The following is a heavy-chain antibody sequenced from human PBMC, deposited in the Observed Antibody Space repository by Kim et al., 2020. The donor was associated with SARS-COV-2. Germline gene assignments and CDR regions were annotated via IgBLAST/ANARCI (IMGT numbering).Heavy chain of an antibody. CDR3: AKAAGKYPEYNWFDP. V-gene: IGHV3-23*01. CDR1: GFTFSSFA. D-gene: IGHD2-2*01. CDR2: VSGSGSAT. Sequence: GGSLRLSCATSGFTFSSFAISWVRQAPGKGLEWVSSVSGSGSATYYADSVKGRFTISRDNSKNTLYLEINSLRAEDTAVYYCAKAAGKYPEYNWFDPGG. J-gene: IGHJ5*02.